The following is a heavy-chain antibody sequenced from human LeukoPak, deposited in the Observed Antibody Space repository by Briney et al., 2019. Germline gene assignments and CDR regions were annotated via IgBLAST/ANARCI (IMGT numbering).Heavy chain of an antibody. V-gene: IGHV4-61*02. CDR1: GGSISSGSYY. CDR3: VGTYDILTGYTPYFDY. Sequence: SETLSLTCTVSGGSISSGSYYWSWIRQPAGKGLEWIGRIYTSGSTNYNPSLRSRVTISVDTSKNQFSLKPSSVTAADTAVYYCVGTYDILTGYTPYFDYWGQGTLVTVSS. J-gene: IGHJ4*02. CDR2: IYTSGST. D-gene: IGHD3-9*01.